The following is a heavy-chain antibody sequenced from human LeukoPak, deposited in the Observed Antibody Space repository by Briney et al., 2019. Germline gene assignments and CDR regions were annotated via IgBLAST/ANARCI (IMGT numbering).Heavy chain of an antibody. V-gene: IGHV3-11*04. D-gene: IGHD6-13*01. CDR1: GFTFSDYY. Sequence: GGSLRLSCAASGFTFSDYYMSWIRQAPGKGLEWVSHISSSGGNTYYADCSKGRFTISRDNAKNSLYLQTNSLRAEDTAVYYCARDSTSRGFDFWGQGTLVTVSS. CDR2: ISSSGGNT. J-gene: IGHJ4*02. CDR3: ARDSTSRGFDF.